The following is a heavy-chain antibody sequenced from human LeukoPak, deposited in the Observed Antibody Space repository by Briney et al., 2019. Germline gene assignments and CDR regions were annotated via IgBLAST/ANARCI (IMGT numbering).Heavy chain of an antibody. CDR1: GFTFSSYA. V-gene: IGHV3-23*01. D-gene: IGHD3-22*01. Sequence: GGSLRLSCAASGFTFSSYAMSCVRQAPGKGLEWVSTIISSGGTAYYRDSVKCRFTISRDNSKNTLYLQMNSLRAEDTAVYYCVKDSTHFRVWDSYDTAGLNYWGQGTLVTVSS. CDR3: VKDSTHFRVWDSYDTAGLNY. CDR2: IISSGGTA. J-gene: IGHJ4*02.